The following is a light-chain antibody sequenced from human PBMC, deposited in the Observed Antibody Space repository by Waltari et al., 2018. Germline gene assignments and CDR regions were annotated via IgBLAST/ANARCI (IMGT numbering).Light chain of an antibody. CDR1: QSVRSDY. CDR2: GAS. CDR3: QQYGASPFT. V-gene: IGKV3-20*01. Sequence: EIVLTQSPGTLSLSPGERATLSCRASQSVRSDYLAWYQQKGGQAPRLIIYGASRRATGISDRFSGSGSETDFTLTISRLEPEDVALYYCQQYGASPFTFGQGTNLEI. J-gene: IGKJ2*01.